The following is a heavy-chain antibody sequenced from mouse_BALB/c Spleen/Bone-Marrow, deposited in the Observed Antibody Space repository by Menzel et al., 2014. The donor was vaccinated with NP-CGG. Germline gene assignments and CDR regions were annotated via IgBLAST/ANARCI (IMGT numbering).Heavy chain of an antibody. V-gene: IGHV4-1*02. CDR3: AKNYYYGYVAY. Sequence: DAQLQESGGGLVQPGGSLKLSCAASGFDFSRYWMTWVRQAPGKGLEWIGEINPASSTINYTPSLKDKFIISRDNAKNTLYLQMSKVRSEDTALYYCAKNYYYGYVAYWGQGTLVTVSA. J-gene: IGHJ3*01. CDR2: INPASSTI. CDR1: GFDFSRYW. D-gene: IGHD1-2*01.